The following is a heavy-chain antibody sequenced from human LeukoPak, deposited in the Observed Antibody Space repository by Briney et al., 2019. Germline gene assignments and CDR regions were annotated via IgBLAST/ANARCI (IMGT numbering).Heavy chain of an antibody. CDR1: GFTFSSYG. J-gene: IGHJ4*02. CDR2: IWSGGSNK. CDR3: ARAANWNDPIDY. V-gene: IGHV3-33*01. D-gene: IGHD1-1*01. Sequence: GSLRLSCAASGFTFSSYGMHWVRQAPGKGLEWVAVIWSGGSNKYYADSVKGRLTISRDNSKNTLYLHMNSLRVEDTAVYYCARAANWNDPIDYWGQGTLVTVSS.